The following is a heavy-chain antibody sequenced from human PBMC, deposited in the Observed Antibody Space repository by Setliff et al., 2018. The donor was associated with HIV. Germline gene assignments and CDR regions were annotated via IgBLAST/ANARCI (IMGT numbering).Heavy chain of an antibody. CDR2: INPNGGST. V-gene: IGHV1-46*01. D-gene: IGHD5-18*01. Sequence: ASVKVSCKASGYTFTSYYVHSVRQAPGQGPEWMGIINPNGGSTNYAQKFEGRAAMTADTSTNNVHMYLSSLRSEDTAIYYCARGGPGSSFGYDWFDPWGQGTPVTVS. CDR3: ARGGPGSSFGYDWFDP. J-gene: IGHJ5*02. CDR1: GYTFTSYY.